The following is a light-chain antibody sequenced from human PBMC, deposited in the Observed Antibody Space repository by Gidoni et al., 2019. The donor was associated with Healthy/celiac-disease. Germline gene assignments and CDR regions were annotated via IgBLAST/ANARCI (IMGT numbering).Light chain of an antibody. CDR3: QQYYSTTLWT. CDR1: QSVLYSSNNKNY. V-gene: IGKV4-1*01. Sequence: DIVMTQSPDSLAVSLGERATINCKSSQSVLYSSNNKNYLAWYQQKPGQPPKLLIYWASTRESGVPDRFSGSGSGTDFTLTISSLQAEDVAVYYCQQYYSTTLWTFGQGTKLEIK. J-gene: IGKJ2*02. CDR2: WAS.